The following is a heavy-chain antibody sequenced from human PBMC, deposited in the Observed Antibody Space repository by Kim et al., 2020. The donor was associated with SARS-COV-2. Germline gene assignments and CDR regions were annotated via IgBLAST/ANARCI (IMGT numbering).Heavy chain of an antibody. D-gene: IGHD3-22*01. CDR3: ARGAPYYYDSSGSYYFDY. V-gene: IGHV3-53*01. CDR1: GFTVSSNY. CDR2: IYSGGST. Sequence: GGSLRLSCAASGFTVSSNYMSWVRQAPGKGLEWVSVIYSGGSTYYADSVKGRFTISRDNSKNTLYLQMNSLRAEDTAVYYCARGAPYYYDSSGSYYFDYWGQGTLVTVSS. J-gene: IGHJ4*02.